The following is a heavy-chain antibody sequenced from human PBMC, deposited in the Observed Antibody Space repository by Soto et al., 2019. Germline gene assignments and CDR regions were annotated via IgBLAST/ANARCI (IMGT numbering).Heavy chain of an antibody. CDR2: NYHSGST. D-gene: IGHD6-6*01. V-gene: IGHV4-30-4*01. CDR1: GGSISSGDYY. Sequence: QVQLQESGPGLVKPSQTLSLTCTVSGGSISSGDYYWSWIRQPPGKGLEGIGYNYHSGSTYYNPSLKSRVTISVDTSKNQFSLKLSSVTAADTAVYYCARERPDGARLDPWGQGTLVTVSS. CDR3: ARERPDGARLDP. J-gene: IGHJ5*02.